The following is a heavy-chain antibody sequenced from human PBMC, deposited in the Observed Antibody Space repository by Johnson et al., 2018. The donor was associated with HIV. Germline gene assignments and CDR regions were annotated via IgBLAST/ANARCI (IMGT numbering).Heavy chain of an antibody. CDR3: AKEDCSAVLCSDDAFHI. V-gene: IGHV3-7*01. CDR2: IKQDGSEK. J-gene: IGHJ3*02. CDR1: GFTFSSYG. Sequence: VQLVESGGGVVQPGRSLRLSCAASGFTFSSYGMHWVRQAPGKGLEWVANIKQDGSEKYYVDSVKGRFTVSRDSSKTTLYLQMKSLIPEDTAVYFCAKEDCSAVLCSDDAFHIWGQGTMVTLSS. D-gene: IGHD2-15*01.